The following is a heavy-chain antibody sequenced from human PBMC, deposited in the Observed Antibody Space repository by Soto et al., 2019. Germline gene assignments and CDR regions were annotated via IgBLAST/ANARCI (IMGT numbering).Heavy chain of an antibody. CDR2: IIPIFGTA. CDR1: GGTFSSYA. CDR3: ARGVAQWELLGYDY. V-gene: IGHV1-69*06. Sequence: SVKVSCKASGGTFSSYAISWVRQAPGQGLEWMGGIIPIFGTANYAQKFQGRVTITADKSTSTAYMELSSLRSEDTAVYYCARGVAQWELLGYDYWGQGTLVTVSS. J-gene: IGHJ4*02. D-gene: IGHD1-26*01.